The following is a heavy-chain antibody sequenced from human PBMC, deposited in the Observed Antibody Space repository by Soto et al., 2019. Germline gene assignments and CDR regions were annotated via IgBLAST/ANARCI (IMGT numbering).Heavy chain of an antibody. CDR2: INHNGRI. D-gene: IGHD4-17*01. J-gene: IGHJ5*02. V-gene: IGHV4-34*01. CDR3: ARHRISDYPNWFDP. Sequence: SETLSLTCAVYGGSFSGYYWSWIRQPPGKGLEWMGEINHNGRINYNPSLKSRITISIDTSKNQFSLKLSSVTAADTAVYYCARHRISDYPNWFDPWGQGTLVTVSS. CDR1: GGSFSGYY.